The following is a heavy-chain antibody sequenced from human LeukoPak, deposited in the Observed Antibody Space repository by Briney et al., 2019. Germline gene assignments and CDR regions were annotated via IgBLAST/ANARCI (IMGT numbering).Heavy chain of an antibody. J-gene: IGHJ4*02. Sequence: GGSLRLSCAASGFTFSKYAMSWVRQAPGKGLEWVSGISGSGDNTYYADSVKGRFTISRDNSKNTLYVQVNSLGTEDTAAYYCAKGSYYDSSGSFYFDYWGQGTLVTVSS. CDR2: ISGSGDNT. V-gene: IGHV3-23*01. CDR1: GFTFSKYA. D-gene: IGHD3-22*01. CDR3: AKGSYYDSSGSFYFDY.